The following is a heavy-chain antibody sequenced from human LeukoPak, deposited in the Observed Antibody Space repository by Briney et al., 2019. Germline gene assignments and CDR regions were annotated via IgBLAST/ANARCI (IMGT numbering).Heavy chain of an antibody. Sequence: SETLSLTCTVSGYSISSGYYWSWIRQPPGKGLEWIGYIYYSGSTNYNPSLKSRVTISVDTSKNQFSLKLRSVTAADTAVYYCARVSGYDWEGFYDYWGQGTLVTVSS. CDR3: ARVSGYDWEGFYDY. V-gene: IGHV4-61*01. CDR2: IYYSGST. D-gene: IGHD5-12*01. CDR1: GYSISSGYY. J-gene: IGHJ4*02.